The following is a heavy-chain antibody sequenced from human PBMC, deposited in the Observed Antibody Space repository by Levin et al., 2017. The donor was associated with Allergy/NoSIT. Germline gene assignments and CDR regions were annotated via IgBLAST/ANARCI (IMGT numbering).Heavy chain of an antibody. CDR1: GGTFSKYT. D-gene: IGHD2-15*01. CDR2: IIPMLGMA. Sequence: ASVKVSCKASGGTFSKYTIHWVRQAPGQGLEWMGRIIPMLGMAHYAQRFQGRVTITADKITSTAYMELNSLRSEDTAVYYCATRDCSDNSCYSAGAFDVWGQGTLVTVSS. CDR3: ATRDCSDNSCYSAGAFDV. V-gene: IGHV1-69*02. J-gene: IGHJ3*01.